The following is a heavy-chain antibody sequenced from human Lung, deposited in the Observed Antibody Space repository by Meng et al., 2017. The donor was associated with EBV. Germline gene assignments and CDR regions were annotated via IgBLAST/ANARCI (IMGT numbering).Heavy chain of an antibody. V-gene: IGHV3-21*01. J-gene: IGHJ5*02. CDR3: AIPDASGWGGGS. Sequence: VRLVESGGGLVKPGGALRLSCVASGLTFSGYNMDWVRQAPGKGLEWVSSVSPTSSHIHYADSVKGRFIISRDNAKNSVFLQMNSLRVEDTAVYYCAIPDASGWGGGSWGQGTLVTVSS. D-gene: IGHD6-19*01. CDR2: VSPTSSHI. CDR1: GLTFSGYN.